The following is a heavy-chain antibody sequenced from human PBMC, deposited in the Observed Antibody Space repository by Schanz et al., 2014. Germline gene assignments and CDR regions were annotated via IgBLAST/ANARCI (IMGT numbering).Heavy chain of an antibody. CDR3: VRDSFFAFDY. V-gene: IGHV3-30*03. D-gene: IGHD3-3*01. J-gene: IGHJ4*02. CDR2: VSSDGNND. CDR1: GFSVGNKY. Sequence: QVQLVESGGGVVQPGRSLRLSCAASGFSVGNKYMNWVRQAPGKGLEWVALVSSDGNNDYYTDSVKGRFTISRDNSKNTVHLQMNSLRAEDTAVYYCVRDSFFAFDYWGQGTLVTVSS.